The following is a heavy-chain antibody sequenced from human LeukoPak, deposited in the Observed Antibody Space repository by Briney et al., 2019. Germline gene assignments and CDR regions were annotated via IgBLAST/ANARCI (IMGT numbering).Heavy chain of an antibody. D-gene: IGHD1-26*01. CDR3: AREVGATYFDY. J-gene: IGHJ4*02. CDR1: GFTFSSYA. Sequence: GRSLRLSCAASGFTFSSYAMHWVRQAQGQGLERVAVISYDGSNKYYAHSVKRRFTNSRDNSKNTLYLQMNSLGAEYTAVYYCAREVGATYFDYWGQGTRVTVSS. V-gene: IGHV3-30-3*01. CDR2: ISYDGSNK.